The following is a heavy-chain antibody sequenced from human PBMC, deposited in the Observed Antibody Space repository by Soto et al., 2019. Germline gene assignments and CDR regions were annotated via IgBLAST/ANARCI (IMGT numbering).Heavy chain of an antibody. CDR3: ARQTVVPGRVGDLDS. Sequence: ASVKVSCKASGYTFTCYGISWVRQAPGQGLEWMGWISAYNGNTNYAQKLQGRVTMTTDTSTSTAYMELRSLRSDDTAVYYCARQTVVPGRVGDLDSWGQGTLVTVSS. CDR2: ISAYNGNT. D-gene: IGHD1-26*01. J-gene: IGHJ4*02. CDR1: GYTFTCYG. V-gene: IGHV1-18*01.